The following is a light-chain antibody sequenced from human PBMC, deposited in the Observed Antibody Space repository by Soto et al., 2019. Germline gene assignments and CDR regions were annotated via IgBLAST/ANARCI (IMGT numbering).Light chain of an antibody. J-gene: IGKJ1*01. V-gene: IGKV1-5*03. CDR1: QGISNR. CDR3: QQYNSHWT. Sequence: DVQMTQSPSTLSASVGDRVTITCRASQGISNRLAWYQQKPGKAPKLLIYQASSLKSGVPSRFGGSGSGTEFTLTITSLQHDDFATDYCQQYNSHWTFGQGTKVEIK. CDR2: QAS.